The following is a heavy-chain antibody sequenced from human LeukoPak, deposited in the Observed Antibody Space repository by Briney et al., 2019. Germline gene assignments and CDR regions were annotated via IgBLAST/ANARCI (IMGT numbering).Heavy chain of an antibody. CDR2: ISGSGGST. CDR1: GFTFSSYA. V-gene: IGHV3-23*01. J-gene: IGHJ3*02. Sequence: GGSLRLSCAASGFTFSSYAMSWVRQAPGKGLEWVSAISGSGGSTYYADSVKGRFTISRDNSKNTLYLQMNSLRAEDTAVYYCANPPTDPVLYPPGHKRNIWGQGTMVTVSS. D-gene: IGHD2-8*01. CDR3: ANPPTDPVLYPPGHKRNI.